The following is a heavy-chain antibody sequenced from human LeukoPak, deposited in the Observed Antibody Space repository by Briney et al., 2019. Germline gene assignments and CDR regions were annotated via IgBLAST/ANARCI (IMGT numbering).Heavy chain of an antibody. V-gene: IGHV3-23*01. D-gene: IGHD2-15*01. CDR2: ISGSGGST. CDR3: ANGGYCSGGSCYRSAKWDY. CDR1: GFTFSSYA. J-gene: IGHJ4*02. Sequence: SGGSLRLSCAASGFTFSSYAMSWVRQAPGKGLEWVSAISGSGGSTYYADSVKGRFTISRDNSKNTLYLQMNSLRAEDTAVYYCANGGYCSGGSCYRSAKWDYWGQRTLVTVSS.